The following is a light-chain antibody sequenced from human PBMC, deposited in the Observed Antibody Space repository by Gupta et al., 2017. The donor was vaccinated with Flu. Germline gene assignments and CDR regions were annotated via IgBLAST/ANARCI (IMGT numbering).Light chain of an antibody. CDR3: QQEQSCPLT. V-gene: IGKV3D-15*01. CDR2: AAS. CDR1: QSVNDN. J-gene: IGKJ3*01. Sequence: EIVMTQSPATLSVSPGERFTLSCRASQSVNDNLAWYQQKPGQGPRLLIYAASTRATGIPARFSGRGSGTEFTLTVGSLQSEDFAIYYCQQEQSCPLTFGHGTKVDVK.